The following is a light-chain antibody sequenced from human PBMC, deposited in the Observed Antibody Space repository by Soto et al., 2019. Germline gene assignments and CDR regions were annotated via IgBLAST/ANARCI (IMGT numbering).Light chain of an antibody. J-gene: IGLJ2*01. Sequence: QSVLTQPASVSGSPGQSITISCTGTSSDVGGYNYVSWYQQHPGKAPKLMIYGVSNRPSGVSNRFSGSKSGNTASLTISGLQAEDEADYYCSSYTRSSTLVVFGGGTKLTVL. CDR3: SSYTRSSTLVV. CDR2: GVS. V-gene: IGLV2-14*01. CDR1: SSDVGGYNY.